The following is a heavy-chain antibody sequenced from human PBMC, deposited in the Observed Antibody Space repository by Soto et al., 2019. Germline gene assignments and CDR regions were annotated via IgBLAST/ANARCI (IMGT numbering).Heavy chain of an antibody. D-gene: IGHD5-12*01. J-gene: IGHJ4*02. Sequence: QVQLVESGGGLVKPGGSLRLSCVASGFTFSDYYMSWIRQAPGKGLEWVSYISSSSSYTNHGDSVKGRFTISRDKAKNSMYQQMSSMRAEDTAVYYWASEHHRYSGYDYVDYWRQGTLVTVSS. V-gene: IGHV3-11*05. CDR2: ISSSSSYT. CDR1: GFTFSDYY. CDR3: ASEHHRYSGYDYVDY.